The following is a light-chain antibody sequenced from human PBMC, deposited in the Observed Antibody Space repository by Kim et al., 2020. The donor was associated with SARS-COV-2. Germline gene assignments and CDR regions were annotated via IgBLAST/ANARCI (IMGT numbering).Light chain of an antibody. CDR2: GAS. CDR1: QTVSTN. J-gene: IGKJ4*01. V-gene: IGKV3-15*01. CDR3: LQTEDLFT. Sequence: EIVMTQSPATLSVSPGERATLSCRASQTVSTNLVWYQHKPGQAPRLLIYGASARATGVPARFGGSGTGTAFTFTISDLQSDDFAIYYCLQTEDLFTFGGGTTMGIK.